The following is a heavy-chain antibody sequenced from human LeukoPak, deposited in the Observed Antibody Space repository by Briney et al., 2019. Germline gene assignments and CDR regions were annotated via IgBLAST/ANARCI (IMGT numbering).Heavy chain of an antibody. Sequence: GGSLRLSCAASGFTFSGYGMHWVRQAPGKGLEWVAFIRNDGSNKFYADSAKGRFTISRDNSKNTLYLQMNSLKTEDTAVYYCTRVRVPDSTGSYYNKNYFDYWGQGTLVTVSS. V-gene: IGHV3-30*02. D-gene: IGHD3-10*01. CDR3: TRVRVPDSTGSYYNKNYFDY. CDR1: GFTFSGYG. CDR2: IRNDGSNK. J-gene: IGHJ4*02.